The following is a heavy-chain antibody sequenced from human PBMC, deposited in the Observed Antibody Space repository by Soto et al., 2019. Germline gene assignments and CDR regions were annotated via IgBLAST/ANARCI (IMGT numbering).Heavy chain of an antibody. CDR3: ARQSALGGYDYYFDY. J-gene: IGHJ4*02. D-gene: IGHD5-12*01. V-gene: IGHV4-39*01. CDR1: GGSISSSSYY. CDR2: IYYSGST. Sequence: QLQLQESGPGLVKPSETLSLTCTVSGGSISSSSYYCGWIRQPPGKGLEWIGSIYYSGSTYYNPSLKSRVTISVDTSKNQFSLKLSSVTAADTAVYYCARQSALGGYDYYFDYWGQGTLVTVSS.